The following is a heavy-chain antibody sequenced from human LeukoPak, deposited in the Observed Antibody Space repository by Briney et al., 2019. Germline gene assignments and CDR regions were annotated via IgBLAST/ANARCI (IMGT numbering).Heavy chain of an antibody. J-gene: IGHJ4*02. CDR1: GYTFSSYY. CDR3: ARVGGGLIYYFDQ. Sequence: ASVKVSCKASGYTFSSYYMHWVRQAPGQGLEWMGIINPSGGSTSYAQKFQDRVTMTRDMSTSTVHVELNSLRSEDTAVYYCARVGGGLIYYFDQWGQGTLVTVSS. V-gene: IGHV1-46*01. D-gene: IGHD2-15*01. CDR2: INPSGGST.